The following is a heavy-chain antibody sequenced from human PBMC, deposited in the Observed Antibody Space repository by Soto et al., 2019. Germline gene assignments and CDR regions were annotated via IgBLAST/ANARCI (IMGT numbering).Heavy chain of an antibody. CDR3: AKRVTVAGFGEY. D-gene: IGHD6-19*01. CDR2: ISGSGGST. V-gene: IGHV3-23*01. CDR1: GFTFSSYA. J-gene: IGHJ1*01. Sequence: EVQLLESGGGLVQPGGSLRLSCAASGFTFSSYAMSWVRQAPGKGLEWVSAISGSGGSTSYADSVKGRFTISRDNYKITLYLQMNSLRADDTAVYYWAKRVTVAGFGEYWGQGTLVIVSS.